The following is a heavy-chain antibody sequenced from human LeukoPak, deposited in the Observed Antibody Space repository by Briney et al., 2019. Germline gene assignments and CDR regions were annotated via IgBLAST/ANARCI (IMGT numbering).Heavy chain of an antibody. CDR1: AATFSSNT. D-gene: IGHD4-23*01. CDR3: ARDNGGMSDY. CDR2: IIPILGIA. V-gene: IGHV1-69*04. J-gene: IGHJ4*02. Sequence: SVKMSCKASAATFSSNTFSWGRQAPGQGVEWMGRIIPILGIANYAQKFQGRVTITADKSTITAYMELSSLRSENTAVYYCARDNGGMSDYWGQGTLVTVSS.